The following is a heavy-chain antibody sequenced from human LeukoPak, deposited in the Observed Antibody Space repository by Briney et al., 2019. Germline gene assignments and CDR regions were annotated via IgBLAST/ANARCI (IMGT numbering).Heavy chain of an antibody. V-gene: IGHV4-34*01. CDR2: INHSGST. J-gene: IGHJ3*02. D-gene: IGHD4-17*01. Sequence: SETLSLTCAVYGGSLSGYYWSWIRQPPGKGLEWIGEINHSGSTNYNPSLKSRVTISVDTSKNQFSLKLSSVTAADTAVYYCARGSDYGDYRIPGWYGGLQIAFDIWGQGTMVTVSS. CDR3: ARGSDYGDYRIPGWYGGLQIAFDI. CDR1: GGSLSGYY.